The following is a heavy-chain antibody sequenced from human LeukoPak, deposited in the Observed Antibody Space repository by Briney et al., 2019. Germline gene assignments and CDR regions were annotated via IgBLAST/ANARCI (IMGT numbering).Heavy chain of an antibody. J-gene: IGHJ3*02. Sequence: PSETLSLTCTVSGGSISSYYWSWTRQPPGKGLEWIGYIYYSGSTNYNPSLKSRVTISVDTSKNQFSLKLSSVTAADTAVYYCARVLGGWYRDDAFDIWGQGTMVTVSS. D-gene: IGHD6-19*01. CDR1: GGSISSYY. V-gene: IGHV4-59*01. CDR2: IYYSGST. CDR3: ARVLGGWYRDDAFDI.